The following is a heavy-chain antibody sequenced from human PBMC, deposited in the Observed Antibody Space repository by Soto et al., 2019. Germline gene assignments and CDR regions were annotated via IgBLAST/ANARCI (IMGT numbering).Heavy chain of an antibody. V-gene: IGHV4-59*03. CDR1: GDYMNNYY. Sequence: ENLSLTYAVSGDYMNNYYWSWIRQDPGRTMEWIGYIFYSGTTTYNPSRERRVTLSVVTSRNQLFLQLHAVDAADTAVYYCALYRRTPAEAYTLDFWGRGILLSV. D-gene: IGHD3-16*01. CDR2: IFYSGTT. J-gene: IGHJ4*01. CDR3: ALYRRTPAEAYTLDF.